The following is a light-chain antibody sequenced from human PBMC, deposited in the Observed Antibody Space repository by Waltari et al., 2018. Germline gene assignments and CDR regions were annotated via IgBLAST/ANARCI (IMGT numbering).Light chain of an antibody. Sequence: IVLTKSPGTLSLSPGERATLPCRASQSVSRSLAWYQQKPGQAPKLLIYGASTRPTGIPARFTGSGSGTDFSLTISSLEPEDFAIYFCQHYVRLPATFGQGTKVEIK. CDR2: GAS. CDR1: QSVSRS. V-gene: IGKV3-20*01. J-gene: IGKJ1*01. CDR3: QHYVRLPAT.